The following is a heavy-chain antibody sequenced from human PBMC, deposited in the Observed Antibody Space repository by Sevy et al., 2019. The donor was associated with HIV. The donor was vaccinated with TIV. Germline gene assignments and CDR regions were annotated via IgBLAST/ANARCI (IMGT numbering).Heavy chain of an antibody. Sequence: GGSLRLSCTASGLPFSSYVMSWVRQAPGKGLEWVSTISGSGGYTYGADSVKGRFTISRDNSKNTVYLQMNSLTVEDTAMYYCAKEYSSGYSWGQGILVTVSS. V-gene: IGHV3-23*01. CDR1: GLPFSSYV. CDR2: ISGSGGYT. CDR3: AKEYSSGYS. D-gene: IGHD3-22*01. J-gene: IGHJ4*02.